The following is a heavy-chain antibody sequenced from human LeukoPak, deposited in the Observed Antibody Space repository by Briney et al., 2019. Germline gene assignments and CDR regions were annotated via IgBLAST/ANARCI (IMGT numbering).Heavy chain of an antibody. Sequence: ASVKVSCKASGGTFSSYAISWVRQAPGQGLEGMGWINPNSGGTNYAQKFQGRVTMTRDTSISTAYMELSRLRSDDTAVYYCARGELLWFGEYTMGVDYWGQGTLVTVSS. CDR2: INPNSGGT. D-gene: IGHD3-10*01. CDR3: ARGELLWFGEYTMGVDY. CDR1: GGTFSSYA. J-gene: IGHJ4*02. V-gene: IGHV1-2*02.